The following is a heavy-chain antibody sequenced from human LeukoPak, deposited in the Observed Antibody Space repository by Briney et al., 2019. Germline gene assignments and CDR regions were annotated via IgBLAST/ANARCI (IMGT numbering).Heavy chain of an antibody. CDR2: IYYSGST. V-gene: IGHV4-59*01. D-gene: IGHD3-16*01. J-gene: IGHJ6*03. CDR1: GGSISSYY. CDR3: ARVTFGGVILTYYYMDV. Sequence: PSETLSLTCTVSGGSISSYYWSWIRQPPGKGLEWIGYIYYSGSTNYNPSLKSRVTISVDTSKNQFSLKLSSVTAADTAVYYCARVTFGGVILTYYYMDVWGKGTTVTISS.